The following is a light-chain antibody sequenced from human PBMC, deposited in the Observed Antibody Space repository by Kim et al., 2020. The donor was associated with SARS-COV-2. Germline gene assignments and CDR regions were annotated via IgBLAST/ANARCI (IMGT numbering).Light chain of an antibody. CDR3: QKYSTAAWT. Sequence: DIQMTQSPSSLSASVGDRVTITCRASRGIHNYLAWYQQKPGKVPKLLIYAASTLHSGVPSRFSGSGSGTDFTLIISSLQPEDVATYYCQKYSTAAWTFGQGTKVDIK. CDR2: AAS. V-gene: IGKV1-27*01. J-gene: IGKJ1*01. CDR1: RGIHNY.